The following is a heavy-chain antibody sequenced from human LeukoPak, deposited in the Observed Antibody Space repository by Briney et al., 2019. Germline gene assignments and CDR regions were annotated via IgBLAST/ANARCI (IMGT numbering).Heavy chain of an antibody. CDR2: ISAYNGNT. V-gene: IGHV1-18*01. J-gene: IGHJ1*01. Sequence: ASVKVSCKASGYTFTSYGISWVRQAPGQGLEWMGWISAYNGNTNYAQKLQGRVTMTTDTSTSTAYMELRRLRSDDTAVYYCARGYRTVGAIEYFQHWGQGTLVTVSS. CDR3: ARGYRTVGAIEYFQH. D-gene: IGHD1-26*01. CDR1: GYTFTSYG.